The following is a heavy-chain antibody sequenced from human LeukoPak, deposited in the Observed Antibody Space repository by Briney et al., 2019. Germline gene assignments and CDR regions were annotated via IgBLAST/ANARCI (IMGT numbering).Heavy chain of an antibody. CDR3: ARELRYYDAFDI. V-gene: IGHV4-59*01. CDR1: GGSISSYY. CDR2: IYYSGST. Sequence: PSETLSLTCTVSGGSISSYYWSGIRQPPGKGLEWIAYIYYSGSTDYNPSLKSRVTISVDTSKNQFSLKLNSVTAADTAVYYCARELRYYDAFDISGQGTMVTVSS. D-gene: IGHD2-8*01. J-gene: IGHJ3*02.